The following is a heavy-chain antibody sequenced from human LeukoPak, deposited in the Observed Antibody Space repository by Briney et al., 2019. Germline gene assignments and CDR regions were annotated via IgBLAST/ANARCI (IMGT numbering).Heavy chain of an antibody. Sequence: ASVKVSCKASGYTFTSYGISWVRQAPGQGLEWTRWISAYNGNTNYAQKLQGRVTMTTDTSTSTAYMELRSLRSDDTAVYYCARTTSIAVAAHFDYWGQGTLVTVSS. CDR2: ISAYNGNT. CDR3: ARTTSIAVAAHFDY. J-gene: IGHJ4*02. D-gene: IGHD6-19*01. V-gene: IGHV1-18*01. CDR1: GYTFTSYG.